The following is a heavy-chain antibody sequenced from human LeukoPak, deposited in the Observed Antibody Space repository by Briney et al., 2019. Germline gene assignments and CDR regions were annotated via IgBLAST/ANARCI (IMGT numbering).Heavy chain of an antibody. Sequence: GGSLRLSCAASGFTFSDYYMSWIRQAPGKGLEWVSYISSSGSTIYYADSVKGRFTISRDNAKNSLYLQMNSLRAEDTAVYYCARDPPSSSSADAFDIWGQGTMVTVSS. CDR2: ISSSGSTI. CDR1: GFTFSDYY. V-gene: IGHV3-11*04. CDR3: ARDPPSSSSADAFDI. J-gene: IGHJ3*02. D-gene: IGHD6-6*01.